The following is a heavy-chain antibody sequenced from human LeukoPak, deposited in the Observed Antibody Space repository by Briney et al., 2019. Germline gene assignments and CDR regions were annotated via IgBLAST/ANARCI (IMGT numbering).Heavy chain of an antibody. V-gene: IGHV4-30-4*01. CDR2: IYYSGST. CDR1: GASLSRGDYY. D-gene: IGHD3-10*01. J-gene: IGHJ4*02. Sequence: PSETLSLTCTVSGASLSRGDYYWSWIRQPPGKGLEWIGYIYYSGSTYYNPSLKSRVTISVDTSKNQFSLKLSSVTAADTAVYYCAIEVVRGVINHFDYWGQGTLVTVSS. CDR3: AIEVVRGVINHFDY.